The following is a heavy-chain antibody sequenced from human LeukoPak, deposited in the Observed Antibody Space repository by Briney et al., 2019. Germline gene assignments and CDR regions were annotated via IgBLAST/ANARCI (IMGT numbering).Heavy chain of an antibody. CDR3: ARHSGSGSLSRPFDP. Sequence: HPSETLSLTCTVSGDSVTSGTFYWAWLRPPPGKGLEWIATVYYTGSTYYNPSLKSRVTISMDMSKNQFSLDLRSVVAPDTAVYYCARHSGSGSLSRPFDPWGQGTLVTVSS. D-gene: IGHD3-10*01. V-gene: IGHV4-39*01. CDR1: GDSVTSGTFY. J-gene: IGHJ5*02. CDR2: VYYTGST.